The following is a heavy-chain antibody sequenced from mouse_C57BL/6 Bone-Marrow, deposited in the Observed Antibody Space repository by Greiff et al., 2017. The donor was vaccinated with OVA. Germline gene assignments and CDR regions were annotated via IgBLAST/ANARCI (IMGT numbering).Heavy chain of an antibody. J-gene: IGHJ2*01. CDR2: ISYDGSN. Sequence: LQESGPGLVKPSQSLSLTCSVTGYSITSGYYWNWIRQFPGNKLEWMGYISYDGSNNYNPSLKNRITITRDTSKNQFFLKLNSVTTEDTATYYCASDRIYYFAYWGQGTTLTVSS. CDR3: ASDRIYYFAY. CDR1: GYSITSGYY. V-gene: IGHV3-6*01.